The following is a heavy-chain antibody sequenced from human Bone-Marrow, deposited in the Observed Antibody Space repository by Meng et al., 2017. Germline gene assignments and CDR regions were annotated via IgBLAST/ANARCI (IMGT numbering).Heavy chain of an antibody. CDR1: GFTVSSNY. Sequence: GGSLRLSCAASGFTVSSNYMSWVRQAPGKGLEWVSVIYSGGSTYYADSVKGRFTISRDNSKNTLYLQMNSLRAEDTAVYYCARDGGYSGYDEGGFDYWGRGTLVTVSS. J-gene: IGHJ4*02. D-gene: IGHD5-12*01. CDR3: ARDGGYSGYDEGGFDY. CDR2: IYSGGST. V-gene: IGHV3-66*02.